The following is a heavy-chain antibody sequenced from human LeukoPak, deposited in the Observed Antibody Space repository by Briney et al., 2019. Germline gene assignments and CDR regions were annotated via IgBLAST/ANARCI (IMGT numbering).Heavy chain of an antibody. J-gene: IGHJ5*02. Sequence: ASVKVSCKASGYTFTGYYMYWLRQAPGQGLEWMGWINPNSGGTNYAQKFQGWVTMTRDTSISTAYMELSRLRSDDTAVYYCARAEGYGDLVWFDPWGQGTLVTVSS. CDR1: GYTFTGYY. V-gene: IGHV1-2*04. CDR3: ARAEGYGDLVWFDP. CDR2: INPNSGGT. D-gene: IGHD4-17*01.